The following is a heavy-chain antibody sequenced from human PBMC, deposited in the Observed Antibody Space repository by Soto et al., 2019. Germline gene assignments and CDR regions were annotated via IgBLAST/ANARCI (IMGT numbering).Heavy chain of an antibody. CDR2: INAGNGNT. D-gene: IGHD6-13*01. J-gene: IGHJ4*02. CDR1: GYTFTSYA. V-gene: IGHV1-3*01. Sequence: ASVKVSCKASGYTFTSYAMHWVRQAPGQRLEWMGWINAGNGNTKYSQKFQGRVTITRDTSASTAYMELSSLRSEDTAVYYCARDGYRGYSSSWYPDQGAFDYWAQGTLVTVSS. CDR3: ARDGYRGYSSSWYPDQGAFDY.